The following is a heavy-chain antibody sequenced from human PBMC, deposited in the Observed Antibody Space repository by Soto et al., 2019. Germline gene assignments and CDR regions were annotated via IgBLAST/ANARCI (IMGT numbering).Heavy chain of an antibody. CDR3: ASAPNCQWELPGTFDY. Sequence: LETLSLICTVSGGSISSSSYYWGWIRQPPGKGLEWIGSIYYSGSTYYNPSPKSRVTISVDTSKNQFSLKLSSVTAADTAVYYCASAPNCQWELPGTFDYWGHGPLVTLSS. CDR1: GGSISSSSYY. V-gene: IGHV4-39*01. D-gene: IGHD1-26*01. J-gene: IGHJ4*01. CDR2: IYYSGST.